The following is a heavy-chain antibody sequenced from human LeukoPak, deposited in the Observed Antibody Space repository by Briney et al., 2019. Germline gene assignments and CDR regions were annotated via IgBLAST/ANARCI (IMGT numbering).Heavy chain of an antibody. CDR1: GGSFSGYY. V-gene: IGHV4-34*09. CDR3: ATTPGDY. J-gene: IGHJ4*02. Sequence: SETLSLTCAVYGGSFSGYYWTWIRQPPGKSLEWIGYIYYRGSTYYNPSLKNRVSISIDTSKNQFSLKLSSVTAADTAMYYCATTPGDYWGQGTLVTVSS. D-gene: IGHD1-1*01. CDR2: IYYRGST.